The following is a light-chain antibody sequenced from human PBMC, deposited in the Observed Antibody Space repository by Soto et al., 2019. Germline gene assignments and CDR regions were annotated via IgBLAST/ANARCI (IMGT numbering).Light chain of an antibody. CDR1: QSVISSS. CDR2: GAS. J-gene: IGKJ1*01. CDR3: QQYGSSPRT. V-gene: IGKV3-20*01. Sequence: EIVLTQSPGTLSLSPGERATVSCRASQSVISSSLAWYQQKPGQAPRLLIYGASTRATGIPDRFSGSGPGTDFTLTISRPEPDDSAVYYCQQYGSSPRTFGQGTRWIS.